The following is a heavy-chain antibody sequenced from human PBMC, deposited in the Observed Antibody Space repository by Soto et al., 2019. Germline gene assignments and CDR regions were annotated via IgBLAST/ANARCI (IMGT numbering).Heavy chain of an antibody. V-gene: IGHV3-23*01. Sequence: EVQLLESGGGLVPPGGSLRLSCAASGFTFSSYAMSWVRQAPGKGLEWVSAISGSGGSTYYADSVKGRFTISRDNSKNTLYLQMNSLRAEDTAVYYCAKVVVPAVSDYYYYMDVWGKGTTVTVSS. CDR1: GFTFSSYA. CDR2: ISGSGGST. CDR3: AKVVVPAVSDYYYYMDV. J-gene: IGHJ6*03. D-gene: IGHD2-2*01.